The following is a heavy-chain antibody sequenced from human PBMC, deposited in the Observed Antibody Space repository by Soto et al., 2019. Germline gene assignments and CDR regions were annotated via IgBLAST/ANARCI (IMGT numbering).Heavy chain of an antibody. Sequence: GGSLRLSCAASGFTFSDHYMDWVRQAPGKGLEWVGRTRNKANSYTTEYAVSVKGRFTISRDDSKNSLYLQMNSLKTEDTAVYYCARDLLVGATSPDAFDIWGQGTMVTVS. D-gene: IGHD1-26*01. V-gene: IGHV3-72*01. J-gene: IGHJ3*02. CDR2: TRNKANSYTT. CDR1: GFTFSDHY. CDR3: ARDLLVGATSPDAFDI.